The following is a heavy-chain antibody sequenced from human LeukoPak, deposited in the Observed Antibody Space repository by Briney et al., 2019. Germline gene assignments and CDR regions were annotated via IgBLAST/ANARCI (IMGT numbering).Heavy chain of an antibody. D-gene: IGHD3-9*01. CDR3: AREAGGRYSPYYYGMGV. V-gene: IGHV3-30-3*01. Sequence: GRSLRLSCAASGFTFSSYAMHWVRQAPGKGLEWVAVISYDGSNKYYADSVKGRFTISRDNSKNTLYLQMNSLRAEDTAVYYCAREAGGRYSPYYYGMGVWGQGTTVTVSS. CDR2: ISYDGSNK. CDR1: GFTFSSYA. J-gene: IGHJ6*02.